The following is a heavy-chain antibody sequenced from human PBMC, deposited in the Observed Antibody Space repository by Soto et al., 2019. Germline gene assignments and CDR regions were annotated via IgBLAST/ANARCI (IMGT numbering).Heavy chain of an antibody. CDR2: IWYDGSNM. D-gene: IGHD3-3*01. Sequence: GGSLRLSCAASGFNLINTGMHWVRQAPGKGLEWVAVIWYDGSNMFYADSVKGRFTISRDNSKNTLFLQMNSLRGEDTAVYYCASPRVTIFGVAPYGMDVWGQGTTVTVSS. V-gene: IGHV3-33*01. CDR3: ASPRVTIFGVAPYGMDV. CDR1: GFNLINTG. J-gene: IGHJ6*02.